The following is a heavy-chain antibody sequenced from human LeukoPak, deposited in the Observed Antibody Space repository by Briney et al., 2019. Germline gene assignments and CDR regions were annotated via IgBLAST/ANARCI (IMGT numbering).Heavy chain of an antibody. D-gene: IGHD6-19*01. CDR3: ARGYSSGWRSVDYFDY. CDR2: IYTSGST. CDR1: GGSISSGSYY. J-gene: IGHJ4*02. Sequence: SETLSLTCTVSGGSISSGSYYWSWIRQPAGKGLEWIGRIYTSGSTNYNPSLKSRVTISVDTSKNQFSLKLSSVTAADTAVYYCARGYSSGWRSVDYFDYWGQGTLVTVSS. V-gene: IGHV4-61*02.